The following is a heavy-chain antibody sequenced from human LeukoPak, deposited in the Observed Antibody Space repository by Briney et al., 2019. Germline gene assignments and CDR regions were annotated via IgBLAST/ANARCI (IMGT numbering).Heavy chain of an antibody. V-gene: IGHV3-23*01. CDR1: GFTFSTYA. CDR3: ARAQIVVVSLFDY. J-gene: IGHJ4*02. CDR2: VNAGGGST. Sequence: GGSLRLSCAASGFTFSTYAMSWVRQAPGKGLEWVSSVNAGGGSTYYADSVKGRFIISRDNSKNTMYLLMNSLRAEDTAVYYCARAQIVVVSLFDYWGQGTLVTVSS. D-gene: IGHD3-22*01.